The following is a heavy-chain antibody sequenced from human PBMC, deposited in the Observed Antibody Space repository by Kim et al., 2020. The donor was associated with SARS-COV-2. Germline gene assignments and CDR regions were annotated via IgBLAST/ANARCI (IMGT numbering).Heavy chain of an antibody. Sequence: GGSLRLSCAASGFTFSSYGMHWVRQAPGKGLEWVAVISYAGSNKYYADSVKGRFTISRDNSKNTLYLQMNSLRAEDTAVYYCATGYYYDPWGQGTLVTVS. CDR1: GFTFSSYG. CDR3: ATGYYYDP. CDR2: ISYAGSNK. J-gene: IGHJ5*02. V-gene: IGHV3-30*03. D-gene: IGHD3-10*01.